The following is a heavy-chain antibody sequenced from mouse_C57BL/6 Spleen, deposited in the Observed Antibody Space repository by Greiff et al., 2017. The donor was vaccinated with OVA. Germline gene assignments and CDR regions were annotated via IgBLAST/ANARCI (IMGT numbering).Heavy chain of an antibody. J-gene: IGHJ2*01. Sequence: EVQRVESGGGLVQPGGSLSLSCAASGFTFTDYYMSWVRQPPGKALEWLGFIRNKANGYTTEYSASVKGRFTISRDNSQSILYLQMNALRAEDSATYYCARAAVVARDYFDYWGKGTTLTVSS. CDR3: ARAAVVARDYFDY. CDR2: IRNKANGYTT. CDR1: GFTFTDYY. D-gene: IGHD1-1*01. V-gene: IGHV7-3*01.